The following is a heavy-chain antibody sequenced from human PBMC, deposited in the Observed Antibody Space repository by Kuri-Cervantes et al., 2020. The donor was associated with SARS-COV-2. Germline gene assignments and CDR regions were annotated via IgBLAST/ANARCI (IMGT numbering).Heavy chain of an antibody. CDR3: ARSIEMAPGLYTLKGNYYYYYMVV. D-gene: IGHD5-24*01. CDR1: GYTFTSYG. V-gene: IGHV1-2*02. Sequence: VSVKVSCKASGYTFTSYGISWVRQAPGQGLEWMGWISAYSGGTNYAQKFQGRVTMTRDTSISTAYMELSRLRSDDTAVYYCARSIEMAPGLYTLKGNYYYYYMVVWGKGTTVTVSS. J-gene: IGHJ6*03. CDR2: ISAYSGGT.